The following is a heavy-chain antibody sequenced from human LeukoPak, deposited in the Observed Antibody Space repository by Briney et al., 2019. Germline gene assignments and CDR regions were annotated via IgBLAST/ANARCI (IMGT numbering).Heavy chain of an antibody. J-gene: IGHJ4*02. CDR2: IDPSDGST. CDR1: GYTFTNSY. Sequence: ASVKVSCKASGYTFTNSYMHWVRQAPGQGLEWMGIIDPSDGSTNYAQKFQGRVTMTRDTSTSTVYMKLSSLRSEDTAIYYCAGDSGAARGNIAVAGNDYWGQGTLVTVSS. V-gene: IGHV1-46*01. CDR3: AGDSGAARGNIAVAGNDY. D-gene: IGHD6-19*01.